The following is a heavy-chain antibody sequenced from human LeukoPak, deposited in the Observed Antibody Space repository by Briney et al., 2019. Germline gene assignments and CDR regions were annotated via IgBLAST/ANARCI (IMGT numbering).Heavy chain of an antibody. CDR3: ARVRDWYSSGWYLGY. V-gene: IGHV3-21*01. CDR2: ISSSSSYI. D-gene: IGHD6-19*01. CDR1: GFTFSSYS. Sequence: GGSLRLSCAASGFTFSSYSMNWVRQAPGKGLEWASSISSSSSYIYYADSVKGRFTISRDNAKNSLYLQMNSLRAEDTAVYYCARVRDWYSSGWYLGYWGQGTLVTVSS. J-gene: IGHJ4*02.